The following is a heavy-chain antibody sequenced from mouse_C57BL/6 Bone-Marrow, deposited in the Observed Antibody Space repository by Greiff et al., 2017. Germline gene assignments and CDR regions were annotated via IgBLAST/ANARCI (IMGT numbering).Heavy chain of an antibody. CDR3: ASRYYSNPFAY. CDR2: IRNKANGYTT. D-gene: IGHD2-5*01. Sequence: EVHLVESGGGLVQPGGSLSLSCAASGFTFTDYYMSWVRQPPGKALEWLGFIRNKANGYTTEYSASVKGRFTIYRDNSQSILYLQMNALRAEDSATYYCASRYYSNPFAYWGQGTLVTVSA. V-gene: IGHV7-3*01. CDR1: GFTFTDYY. J-gene: IGHJ3*01.